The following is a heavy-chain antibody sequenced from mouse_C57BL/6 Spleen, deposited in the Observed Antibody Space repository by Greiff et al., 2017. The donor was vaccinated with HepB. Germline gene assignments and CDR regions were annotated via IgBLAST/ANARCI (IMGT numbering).Heavy chain of an antibody. CDR2: IYPRSGNT. V-gene: IGHV1-81*01. CDR3: ARYFGTKVFFDY. Sequence: VQLQQSGAELARPGASVKLSCKASGYTFTSYGISWVKQRTGQGLEWIGEIYPRSGNTYYNEKFKGKATLTADKSSSTAYMELRSLTSEDSAVYFCARYFGTKVFFDYWGQGTTLTDSS. CDR1: GYTFTSYG. J-gene: IGHJ2*01. D-gene: IGHD4-1*01.